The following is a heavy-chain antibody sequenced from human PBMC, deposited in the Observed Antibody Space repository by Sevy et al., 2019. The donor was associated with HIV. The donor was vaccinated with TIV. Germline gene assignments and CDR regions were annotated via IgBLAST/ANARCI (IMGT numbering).Heavy chain of an antibody. CDR3: VRDGWNC. Sequence: GGYLRLSCAASGFTFSTSTMNWVRQAPGKGLEWVSLITSSSSYILYADSVKGRFTISRDNAKNSLFLQMNSLRAEDTAVYYCVRDGWNCWGQGTLVTVSS. CDR2: ITSSSSYI. CDR1: GFTFSTST. J-gene: IGHJ4*02. D-gene: IGHD2-15*01. V-gene: IGHV3-21*01.